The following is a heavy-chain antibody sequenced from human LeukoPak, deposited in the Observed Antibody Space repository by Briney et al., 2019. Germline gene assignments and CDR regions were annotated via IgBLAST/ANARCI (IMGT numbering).Heavy chain of an antibody. J-gene: IGHJ4*02. CDR2: ISAYNGNT. CDR1: GYTFTSYG. V-gene: IGHV1-18*01. Sequence: ASVKVSCKASGYTFTSYGISWVRQAPGQGLEWMGWISAYNGNTNYAQKLQGRVTMTTDTSTSTAYMELRSLRSDDTAVYYCARDKSSHGDYVSCGYWGQGTLVTVSS. CDR3: ARDKSSHGDYVSCGY. D-gene: IGHD4-17*01.